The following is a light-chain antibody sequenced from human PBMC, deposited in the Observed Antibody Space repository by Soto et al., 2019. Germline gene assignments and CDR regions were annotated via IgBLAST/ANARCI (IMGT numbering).Light chain of an antibody. V-gene: IGLV2-14*01. CDR3: SSYTSSSTRD. CDR1: SSDVGGYNY. J-gene: IGLJ1*01. CDR2: EVS. Sequence: QSVLTQPASVSGSPGQSITISCTGTSSDVGGYNYVSWYQQHPGKAPKLMIYEVSNRPSGVSNRFSGSKSGNTASLTISGRQAEDEADYYCSSYTSSSTRDFGTGTKLTVL.